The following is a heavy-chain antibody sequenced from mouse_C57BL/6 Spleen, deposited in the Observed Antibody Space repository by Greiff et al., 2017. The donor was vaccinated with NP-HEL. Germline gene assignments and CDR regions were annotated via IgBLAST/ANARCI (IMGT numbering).Heavy chain of an antibody. CDR3: ARGAYDYGSSYFDY. CDR1: GYTFTSYW. Sequence: QVQLQQPGAELVKPGASVKMSCKASGYTFTSYWITWVKQRPGQGLEWIGDIYPGSGSTNYNEKFKSKATLTVDTSSSTAYMQLSSLTSEDSAVYYCARGAYDYGSSYFDYWGQGTTLTVSS. J-gene: IGHJ2*01. V-gene: IGHV1-55*01. D-gene: IGHD1-1*01. CDR2: IYPGSGST.